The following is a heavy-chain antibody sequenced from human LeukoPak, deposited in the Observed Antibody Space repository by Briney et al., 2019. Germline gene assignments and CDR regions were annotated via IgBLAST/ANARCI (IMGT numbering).Heavy chain of an antibody. V-gene: IGHV1-2*02. CDR1: GYTFTGYY. D-gene: IGHD5-24*01. CDR2: INPTSGGT. J-gene: IGHJ4*02. CDR3: ARGWVTIHSRFEY. Sequence: GASVKVSCKASGYTFTGYYMHWVRQAPGQGLEWMGWINPTSGGTKYAQKFQGRVTMTRDTSISTVYMELGRLRSDDTAVYYCARGWVTIHSRFEYWGQGTLVTVSS.